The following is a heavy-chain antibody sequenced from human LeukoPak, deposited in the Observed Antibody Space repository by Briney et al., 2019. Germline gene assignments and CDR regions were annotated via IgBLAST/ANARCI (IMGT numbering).Heavy chain of an antibody. CDR3: AAWWSFDY. D-gene: IGHD2-15*01. CDR1: GFTFSTYE. Sequence: PGGSLRLSSAAPGFTFSTYEMNWVRQAPGKGLEWISYISSNGKTIYYSDSVKGRFTISRDNAKNSLYLQMNSLRAEDTAVYYCAAWWSFDYWGQGTLVSVSS. CDR2: ISSNGKTI. V-gene: IGHV3-48*03. J-gene: IGHJ4*02.